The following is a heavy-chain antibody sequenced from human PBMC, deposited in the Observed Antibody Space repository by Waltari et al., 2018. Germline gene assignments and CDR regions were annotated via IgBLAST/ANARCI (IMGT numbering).Heavy chain of an antibody. CDR1: GFTFSSYA. CDR2: IYSVGSST. J-gene: IGHJ4*02. Sequence: EVQLLESGGGLVQPGGSLRLSCAASGFTFSSYAMSWVRQAPGKGLGLGSVIYSVGSSTYYADSVKGRLTIARVNSKNTLYLQMNSLGAEATAVYYCAKDHGAHSDSLDYWGQGTLVTVSS. V-gene: IGHV3-23*03. D-gene: IGHD3-3*01. CDR3: AKDHGAHSDSLDY.